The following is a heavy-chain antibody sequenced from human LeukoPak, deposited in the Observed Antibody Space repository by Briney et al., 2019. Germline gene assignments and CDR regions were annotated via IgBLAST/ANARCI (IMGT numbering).Heavy chain of an antibody. CDR3: ARVHHSEGWYGYYFDF. CDR1: GFTFSSYA. Sequence: GSLRLSCAASGFTFSSYAMSWVRQAPGKGLEWIGEINHSGSTNYNPSLKSRVTISVDTSKNQFSLKLSSVTPADTAVYYCARVHHSEGWYGYYFDFWGQGALVTVSS. V-gene: IGHV4-34*01. D-gene: IGHD6-19*01. J-gene: IGHJ4*02. CDR2: INHSGST.